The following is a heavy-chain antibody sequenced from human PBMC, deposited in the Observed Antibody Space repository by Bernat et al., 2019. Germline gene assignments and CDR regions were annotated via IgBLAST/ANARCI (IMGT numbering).Heavy chain of an antibody. D-gene: IGHD1-1*01. J-gene: IGHJ4*02. CDR1: GFTFSNYW. Sequence: EVQLVGSGGGLVQPGDSLRLSCTASGFTFSNYWMSWVRQAPGKGLEWVANIKEDGSEKYYVDSVKGRFTISRDNAKNSLDLQMNSLRTEDTAVYYCARGRWKYWGQGTLVTVSS. V-gene: IGHV3-7*01. CDR3: ARGRWKY. CDR2: IKEDGSEK.